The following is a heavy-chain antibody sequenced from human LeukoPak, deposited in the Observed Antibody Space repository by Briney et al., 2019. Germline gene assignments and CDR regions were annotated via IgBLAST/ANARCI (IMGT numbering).Heavy chain of an antibody. V-gene: IGHV3-23*01. J-gene: IGHJ4*02. CDR2: ISGSGGST. CDR3: AKAAGSSVHY. CDR1: GFTFSSNA. Sequence: GGSLRLSCAASGFTFSSNAMSWVRQAPGKGLEWVSAISGSGGSTYYADSVKGRFTISRDNSKSTLNLQMNSLRVEDTAVYYCAKAAGSSVHYWGQGTLVTVSS. D-gene: IGHD6-19*01.